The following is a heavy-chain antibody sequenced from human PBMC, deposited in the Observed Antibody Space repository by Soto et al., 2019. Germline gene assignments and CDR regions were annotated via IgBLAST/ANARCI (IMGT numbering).Heavy chain of an antibody. CDR3: ARDLEQQLANFDY. V-gene: IGHV3-30-3*01. CDR2: ISYDGSNK. CDR1: GFTFSSYA. D-gene: IGHD6-13*01. J-gene: IGHJ4*02. Sequence: HPGGSLRLSCAASGFTFSSYAMHWVRQAPGKGLEWVAVISYDGSNKYYADSVKGRFTISRDNSKNTLYLQMNSLRAEDTAVYYCARDLEQQLANFDYWGQGTLVTVSS.